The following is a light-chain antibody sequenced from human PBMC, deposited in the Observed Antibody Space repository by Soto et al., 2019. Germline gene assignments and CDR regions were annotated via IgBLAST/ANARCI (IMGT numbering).Light chain of an antibody. CDR3: QQFNNYLT. CDR1: QGIRND. V-gene: IGKV1D-13*01. Sequence: IQMTQSPSTLSGSVGDRVTITCRASQGIRNDLGWYQQKPGKAPKLLIYDASSLESGVPSRFSGSGSGADFTLTISSLQPEDFATYYCQQFNNYLTFGGGTKVDIK. J-gene: IGKJ4*01. CDR2: DAS.